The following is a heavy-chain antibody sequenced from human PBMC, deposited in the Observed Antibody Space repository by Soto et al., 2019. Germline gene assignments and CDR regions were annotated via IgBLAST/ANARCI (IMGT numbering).Heavy chain of an antibody. CDR3: AVPTGIEVTGPDY. J-gene: IGHJ4*02. Sequence: GGSLRLSCKASGFIFRNYAMSWVRQAPGKGLQWVSGIGGSGYDTYYADSVKGRFTISRDNSRDTLHLQMTSLGVDDTAIYYCAVPTGIEVTGPDYWGQGTPVTVSS. V-gene: IGHV3-23*01. CDR1: GFIFRNYA. D-gene: IGHD6-19*01. CDR2: IGGSGYDT.